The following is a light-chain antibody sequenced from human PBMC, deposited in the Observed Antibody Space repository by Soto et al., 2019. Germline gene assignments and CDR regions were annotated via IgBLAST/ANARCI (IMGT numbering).Light chain of an antibody. CDR2: KAS. CDR1: QTISSW. Sequence: DIPMTQSPSTLSGSVGDRVTITCRASQTISSWLAWYQQKPGKAPKLLIYKASTLKSGVPSRFSGSGSGTEFTLTISSRQPDDFATYYGQRYNSYSEAFGQGTKVEL. V-gene: IGKV1-5*03. J-gene: IGKJ1*01. CDR3: QRYNSYSEA.